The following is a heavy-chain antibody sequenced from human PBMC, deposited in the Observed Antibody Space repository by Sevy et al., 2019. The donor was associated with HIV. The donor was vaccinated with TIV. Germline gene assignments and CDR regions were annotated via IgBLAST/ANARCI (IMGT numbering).Heavy chain of an antibody. V-gene: IGHV3-30*18. CDR2: ISYDGSNK. J-gene: IGHJ6*04. CDR1: GFTFSSYG. Sequence: GSLRLSCAASGFTFSSYGMHWVRQAPGKGLEWVAVISYDGSNKYYADSVKGRFTISRDNSKNTLYLQMNSLRAEDTAVYYCAKDFQELAGGMDVRGEGTTVTVSS. D-gene: IGHD3-10*01. CDR3: AKDFQELAGGMDV.